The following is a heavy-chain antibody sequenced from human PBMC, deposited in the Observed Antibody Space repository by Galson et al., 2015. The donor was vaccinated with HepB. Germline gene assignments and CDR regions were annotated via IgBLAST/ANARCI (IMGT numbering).Heavy chain of an antibody. V-gene: IGHV6-1*01. J-gene: IGHJ4*02. CDR2: TYYRSKWYN. Sequence: CAISGDSVSSNSAAWNWIRQSPSRGLEWLGRTYYRSKWYNDYAVSVKSRITINPDTSKNQFSLQLNSVTPEDTAVYYCARDLIQMAEEAFDYWGQGTLVTVSS. D-gene: IGHD5-18*01. CDR1: GDSVSSNSAA. CDR3: ARDLIQMAEEAFDY.